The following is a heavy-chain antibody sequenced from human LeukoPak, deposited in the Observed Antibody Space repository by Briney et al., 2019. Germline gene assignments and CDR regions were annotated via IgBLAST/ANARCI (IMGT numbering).Heavy chain of an antibody. CDR2: INGDGSSA. J-gene: IGHJ5*02. D-gene: IGHD6-19*01. V-gene: IGHV3-74*01. CDR1: GFTFSSYW. CDR3: ARAVGSGWPGGFDP. Sequence: GGSLRLSCAAPGFTFSSYWMHWVRQAPGKGLVWVSRINGDGSSASYADSVKGRFTISRDNAKNTLYLQMNSLRAEDTAVYYCARAVGSGWPGGFDPWGQGTLVTVSS.